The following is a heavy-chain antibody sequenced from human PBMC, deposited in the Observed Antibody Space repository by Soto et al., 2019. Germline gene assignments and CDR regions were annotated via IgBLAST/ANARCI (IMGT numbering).Heavy chain of an antibody. J-gene: IGHJ4*02. D-gene: IGHD4-4*01. Sequence: QITLKESGPTLVKPTQTLTLTCTFSGFSLTTDGLGVDWIRQPPGKALEWLGLIYWNDEKRYRPSLQSRLTITKDPSRNQVVLTMTNMDPVDTATYYCAHRTAVTSGINWGQGTLVTVSS. CDR2: IYWNDEK. CDR1: GFSLTTDGLG. CDR3: AHRTAVTSGIN. V-gene: IGHV2-5*01.